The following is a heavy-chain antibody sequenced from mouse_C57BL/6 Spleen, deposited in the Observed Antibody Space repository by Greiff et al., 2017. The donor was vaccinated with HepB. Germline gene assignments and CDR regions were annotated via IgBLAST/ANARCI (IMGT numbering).Heavy chain of an antibody. CDR2: INPSTGGT. CDR1: GYSFTGYY. J-gene: IGHJ2*01. Sequence: EVQLQQSGPELVKPWASVKISCKASGYSFTGYYMNWVKQSPEKSLEWIGEINPSTGGTTYNQKFKSKATLTVGKSSSTAYMQLKILTSEDSAVYYCATKPYYYGSSPFDDWGQGTTLTVSS. D-gene: IGHD1-1*01. CDR3: ATKPYYYGSSPFDD. V-gene: IGHV1-42*01.